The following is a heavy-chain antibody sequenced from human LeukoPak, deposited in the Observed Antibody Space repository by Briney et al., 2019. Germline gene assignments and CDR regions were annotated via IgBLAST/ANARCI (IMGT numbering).Heavy chain of an antibody. CDR3: ARGRGSPYYFDC. CDR1: GFTFSSYA. Sequence: GRSLRLSCAPSGFTFSSYAMTWVRQAPGKGLEWVSSISTSGDSTAYAASVKGRFTISRDNSKNTLCLQLNSLRAEDTAVYYCARGRGSPYYFDCWGQGTLVTVSS. V-gene: IGHV3-23*01. J-gene: IGHJ4*02. CDR2: ISTSGDST. D-gene: IGHD1-26*01.